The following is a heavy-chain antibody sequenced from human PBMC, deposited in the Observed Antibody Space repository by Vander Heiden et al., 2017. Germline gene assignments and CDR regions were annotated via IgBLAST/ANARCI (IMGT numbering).Heavy chain of an antibody. CDR1: GFTFSKGW. V-gene: IGHV3-15*01. Sequence: EVQLVESGGGLVEPGGSLTLSCAISGFTFSKGWMSWVRQTSAKGLEWVGRIKSRKDGGTTDYAAPVTGRFTISRDDSQNMLYLRMNGLKTEDTALYYCTTDRGIGPRPLFDSWGQGIPVTVSS. CDR2: IKSRKDGGTT. CDR3: TTDRGIGPRPLFDS. J-gene: IGHJ4*02. D-gene: IGHD6-6*01.